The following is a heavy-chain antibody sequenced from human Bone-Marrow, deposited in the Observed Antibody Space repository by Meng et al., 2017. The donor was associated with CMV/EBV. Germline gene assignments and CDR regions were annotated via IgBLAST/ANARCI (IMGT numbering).Heavy chain of an antibody. J-gene: IGHJ4*02. D-gene: IGHD6-19*01. CDR1: GFTVSSNC. V-gene: IGHV3-53*01. Sequence: GGSLRLSCAASGFTVSSNCMGWVRQAPGKGLEWVSVIYSGGSTYYADSVKGRFTISRDNSKNTLYLQMNSLRAEDTAVYYCARVGDRGWLVLRGYYFDYWGQGTLVTVSS. CDR2: IYSGGST. CDR3: ARVGDRGWLVLRGYYFDY.